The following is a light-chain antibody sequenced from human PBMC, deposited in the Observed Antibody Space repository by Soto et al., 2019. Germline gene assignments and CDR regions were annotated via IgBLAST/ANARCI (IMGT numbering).Light chain of an antibody. CDR2: DAS. CDR3: QERYSWPPET. Sequence: EIVLTQSPATLSLSPGERAIFSCRASQSVRSYLAWYQQKPGQSPRLLIYDASNRATGIPARFSGSGSGTDLTLSISSLEPADSAVYYCQERYSWPPETFGQGTRLEIK. CDR1: QSVRSY. V-gene: IGKV3-11*01. J-gene: IGKJ5*01.